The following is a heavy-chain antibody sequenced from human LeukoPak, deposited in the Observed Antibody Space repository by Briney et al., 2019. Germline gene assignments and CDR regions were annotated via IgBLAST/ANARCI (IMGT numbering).Heavy chain of an antibody. CDR3: ARVSPGCSSTSCYRPMDV. Sequence: SETLSLTCTVSGGSISSYYWRWIRQPPGKGLEWIGYIYYSGSTNYNPSLKSRVTISVDASKNQFSLKLSSVTAADTAVYYCARVSPGCSSTSCYRPMDVWGKGTTVTVSS. D-gene: IGHD2-2*01. CDR1: GGSISSYY. J-gene: IGHJ6*04. CDR2: IYYSGST. V-gene: IGHV4-59*01.